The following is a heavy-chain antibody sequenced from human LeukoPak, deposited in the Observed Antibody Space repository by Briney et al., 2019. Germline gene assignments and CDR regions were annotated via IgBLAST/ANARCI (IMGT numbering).Heavy chain of an antibody. D-gene: IGHD2-2*03. CDR1: GFTFSGYV. CDR3: AKDGYCSSTSCHPGGVVDY. CDR2: ISSTGTTT. J-gene: IGHJ4*02. Sequence: PGGSLRLSCAASGFTFSGYVMGWVRQAPGKGLEWVAAISSTGTTTYYSDSVKGRFTISRDNSKNTLYLQMNSLRADDTAVYYCAKDGYCSSTSCHPGGVVDYWGQGTLVTVSS. V-gene: IGHV3-23*01.